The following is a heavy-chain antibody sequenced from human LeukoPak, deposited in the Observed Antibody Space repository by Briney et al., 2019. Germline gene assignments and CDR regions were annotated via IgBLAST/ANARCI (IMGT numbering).Heavy chain of an antibody. CDR3: ASSYGDYAPLDY. D-gene: IGHD4-17*01. J-gene: IGHJ4*02. CDR2: INPNSGGT. CDR1: GYTLTELS. V-gene: IGHV1-2*02. Sequence: ASVKVSCKVSGYTLTELSMHWVRQAPGQGLEWMGWINPNSGGTNYAQKFQGRVTMTRDTSISTAYMELSRLRSDDTAVYYCASSYGDYAPLDYWGQGTLVTVSS.